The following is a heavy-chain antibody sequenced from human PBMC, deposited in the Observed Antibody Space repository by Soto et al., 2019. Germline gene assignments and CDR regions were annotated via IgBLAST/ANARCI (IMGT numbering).Heavy chain of an antibody. CDR1: GAHFTAHY. CDR3: AKWGDGMDV. V-gene: IGHV4-59*11. Sequence: SETLSLTCTVSGAHFTAHYWSYIRQAPGKGLEWIGYIYSTGAAKYATSLQSRVSLSVDVSERQVFLSLRSVTAADSGIYFCAKWGDGMDVWGPGTTVTVSS. J-gene: IGHJ6*02. D-gene: IGHD3-16*01. CDR2: IYSTGAA.